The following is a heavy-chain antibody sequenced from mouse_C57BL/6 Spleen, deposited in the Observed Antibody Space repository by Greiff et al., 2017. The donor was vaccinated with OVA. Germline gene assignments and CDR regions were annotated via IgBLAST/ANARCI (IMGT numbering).Heavy chain of an antibody. CDR1: GYTFTSYG. V-gene: IGHV1-81*01. J-gene: IGHJ2*01. D-gene: IGHD2-4*01. CDR2: IYPRSGNT. CDR3: AREAYDYDGRYFDY. Sequence: CGAELARPGASVKLSCKASGYTFTSYGISWVKQRTGQGLEWIGEIYPRSGNTYYNEKGKATLTADKSSSTAYMELRSLTSEDSAVYFCAREAYDYDGRYFDYWGQGTTLTVSS.